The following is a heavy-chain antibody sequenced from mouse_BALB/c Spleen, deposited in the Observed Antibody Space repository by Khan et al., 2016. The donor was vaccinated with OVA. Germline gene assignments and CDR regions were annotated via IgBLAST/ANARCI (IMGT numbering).Heavy chain of an antibody. Sequence: EVQLQQSGAELVKPGASVKLSCSASGFNIKDTYIHWMKQRPEQGLEWIGRIDPPNDDSKYGPKFQAKATLTADTSSNTAYLQLSSLTSEDPAVYYCATLYGNPVACWGQGTLVSVSA. V-gene: IGHV14-3*02. J-gene: IGHJ3*01. D-gene: IGHD2-1*01. CDR3: ATLYGNPVAC. CDR2: IDPPNDDS. CDR1: GFNIKDTY.